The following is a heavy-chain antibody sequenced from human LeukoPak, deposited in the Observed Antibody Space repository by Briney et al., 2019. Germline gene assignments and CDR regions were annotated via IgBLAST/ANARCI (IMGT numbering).Heavy chain of an antibody. Sequence: PGGSLRLSCAVSGFTFSSYAMSWVRQAPGMGLEWVSAISGSGGSTYYADSVKGRFTISRDNSKNTLYLQMNSLRAEDTAVYYCVCTFGGVIADAFDIWGQGTMVTVSS. D-gene: IGHD3-16*02. CDR3: VCTFGGVIADAFDI. CDR2: ISGSGGST. CDR1: GFTFSSYA. V-gene: IGHV3-23*01. J-gene: IGHJ3*02.